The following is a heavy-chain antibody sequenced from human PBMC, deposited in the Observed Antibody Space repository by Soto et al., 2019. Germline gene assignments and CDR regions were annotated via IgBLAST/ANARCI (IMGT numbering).Heavy chain of an antibody. CDR2: VSTDNGYT. J-gene: IGHJ1*01. CDR3: ARDTEVADGLPENYSHH. CDR1: GYAFMKYG. D-gene: IGHD4-17*01. Sequence: QVQLVQSGAEVKKPGSSVRVSCTTSGYAFMKYGITCVRQAPGQGPEWMGWVSTDNGYTNYAQKFQDRVTMTAETSTSTDYMELRSQRYDDTAVYNGARDTEVADGLPENYSHHCGQGTRV. V-gene: IGHV1-18*01.